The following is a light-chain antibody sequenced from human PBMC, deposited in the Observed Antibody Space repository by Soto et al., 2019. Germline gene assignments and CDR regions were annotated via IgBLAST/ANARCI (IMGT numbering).Light chain of an antibody. CDR3: QHYNSYSEA. Sequence: DIQMTPSPSSVSASLGDRVTITFRASQGISSWLAWYQQKPGKAPKLLIYKASTLKSGVPSRFSGSGSGTEFTLTISSLQPDDFATYYCQHYNSYSEAFGQGTKVDIK. J-gene: IGKJ1*01. V-gene: IGKV1-5*03. CDR2: KAS. CDR1: QGISSW.